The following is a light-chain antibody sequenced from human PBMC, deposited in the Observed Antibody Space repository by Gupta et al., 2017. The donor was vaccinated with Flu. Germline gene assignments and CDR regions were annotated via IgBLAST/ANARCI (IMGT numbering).Light chain of an antibody. CDR1: SSNIGGNT. Sequence: QFVLTQPPSASGTPGHRVTISCSGSSSNIGGNTVRWYQRLPGTPTKLLIYNHNQRPSGVPDRFAGDTSCDSAYPVTSGRQYEDEADEYCSEWADSMHACDVFGTGTKVTVL. CDR2: NHN. J-gene: IGLJ1*01. CDR3: SEWADSMHACDV. V-gene: IGLV1-44*01.